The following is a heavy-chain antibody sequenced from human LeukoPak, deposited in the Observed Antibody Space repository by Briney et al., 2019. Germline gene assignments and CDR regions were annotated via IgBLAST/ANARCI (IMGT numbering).Heavy chain of an antibody. CDR2: INSDGSST. D-gene: IGHD5-18*01. V-gene: IGHV3-74*01. CDR1: GFTFSNYW. Sequence: GGSLRPSCAASGFTFSNYWMHWVRQAPGKGLVWVSRINSDGSSTSYADSVKGRFTISRDNAKNTLYLQMNSLTAEDTAVYYCARGGVYSYGTFDYWGQGTLVTVSS. CDR3: ARGGVYSYGTFDY. J-gene: IGHJ4*02.